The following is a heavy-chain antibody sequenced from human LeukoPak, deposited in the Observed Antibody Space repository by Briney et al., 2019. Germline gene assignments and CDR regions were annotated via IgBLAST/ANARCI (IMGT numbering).Heavy chain of an antibody. CDR2: IYYSGST. CDR3: ARQTRKEIGAFDI. J-gene: IGHJ3*02. V-gene: IGHV4-39*01. D-gene: IGHD2/OR15-2a*01. Sequence: PSETLSLTCTVSGGSISSSSSYWGWIRQPPGKGLEWIGSIYYSGSTYYNPSLKSRVTISVDTSKNQFSLKLSSVTAADTAVYYCARQTRKEIGAFDIWGQGTMVTVSS. CDR1: GGSISSSSSY.